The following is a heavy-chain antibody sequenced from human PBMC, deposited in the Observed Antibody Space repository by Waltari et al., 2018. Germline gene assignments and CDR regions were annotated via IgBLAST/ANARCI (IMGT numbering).Heavy chain of an antibody. CDR2: IKQDGSEK. Sequence: EVQLVESGGGLVQPGGSLRLSCAASGFTFSSYWMSWVRQAPGKGLEWVANIKQDGSEKYYVDSVKGRFTISRDNAKNSLYLQMNSLRAEDTAVYYCAREGYYYDSSGYYTGGWGQGTLVTVSS. CDR3: AREGYYYDSSGYYTGG. D-gene: IGHD3-22*01. V-gene: IGHV3-7*01. J-gene: IGHJ4*02. CDR1: GFTFSSYW.